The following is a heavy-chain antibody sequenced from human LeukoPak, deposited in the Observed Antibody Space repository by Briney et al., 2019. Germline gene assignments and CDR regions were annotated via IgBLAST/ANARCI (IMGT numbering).Heavy chain of an antibody. CDR2: IIPIFGTA. J-gene: IGHJ6*03. D-gene: IGHD3-10*01. CDR3: ARVINGPSYYYMDV. V-gene: IGHV1-69*01. Sequence: APVKVSCKASGGTFSSYAISWVRQAPGQGLEWMGGIIPIFGTANYAQKFQGRVTITADESTSTAYMELSSLRSEDTAVYYCARVINGPSYYYMDVWGKGTTVTISS. CDR1: GGTFSSYA.